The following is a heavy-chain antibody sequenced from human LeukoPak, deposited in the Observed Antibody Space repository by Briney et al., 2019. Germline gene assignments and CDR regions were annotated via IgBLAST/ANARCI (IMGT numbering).Heavy chain of an antibody. J-gene: IGHJ4*02. CDR1: GYTFTSYG. V-gene: IGHV1-18*01. Sequence: ASVKVSCKASGYTFTSYGISWVRQAPGQGLEWMGWISAYNGNTNYARKLQGRVTIARDTSISTAYMELGSLRSEDTAVYYCARGYDFWSGHSSLFDYWGQGTLVTVSS. D-gene: IGHD3-3*01. CDR3: ARGYDFWSGHSSLFDY. CDR2: ISAYNGNT.